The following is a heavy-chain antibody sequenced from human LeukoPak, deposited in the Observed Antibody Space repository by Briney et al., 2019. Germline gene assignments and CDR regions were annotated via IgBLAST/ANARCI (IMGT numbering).Heavy chain of an antibody. CDR3: ARGIESYGDYGY. Sequence: SETLSLTCTVAGGSISGSYWSWIRQPPGKGLEWIAYMYNSGSTNYNPSLKSRVTISIDTSKNQFSLKLSSLTAADTAIYYCARGIESYGDYGYWGQGILVTVSS. J-gene: IGHJ4*02. V-gene: IGHV4-59*01. CDR2: MYNSGST. CDR1: GGSISGSY. D-gene: IGHD4-17*01.